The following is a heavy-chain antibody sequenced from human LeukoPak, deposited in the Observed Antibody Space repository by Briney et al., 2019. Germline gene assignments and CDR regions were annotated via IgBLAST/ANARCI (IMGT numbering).Heavy chain of an antibody. J-gene: IGHJ4*02. V-gene: IGHV3-30*02. CDR1: GFTFSSYG. D-gene: IGHD6-19*01. Sequence: GGSLRLSCAASGFTFSSYGMHWVRQAPGKGLEWVAFIRYDESYKYYADSVKGRFTISRDNSKNTLSLQMNSLRVEDTAVYYCAKSSGYTSGPPYDYWGQGTRVTVSS. CDR3: AKSSGYTSGPPYDY. CDR2: IRYDESYK.